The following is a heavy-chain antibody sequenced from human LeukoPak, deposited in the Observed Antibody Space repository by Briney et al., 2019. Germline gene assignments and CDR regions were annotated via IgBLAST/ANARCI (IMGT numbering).Heavy chain of an antibody. CDR3: ARLKRSGSYFDY. Sequence: PSETLSLTCAVYGGSFSGYYWSWIRQPPGKGLEWIGEINHSGSTNDNPSLKSRVTISVDTSKNQFSLKLSSVTAADTAVYYCARLKRSGSYFDYWGQGTLVTVSS. CDR2: INHSGST. V-gene: IGHV4-34*01. CDR1: GGSFSGYY. D-gene: IGHD1-26*01. J-gene: IGHJ4*02.